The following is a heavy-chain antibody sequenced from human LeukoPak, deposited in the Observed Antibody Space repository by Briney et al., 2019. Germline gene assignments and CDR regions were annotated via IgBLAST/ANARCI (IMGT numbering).Heavy chain of an antibody. CDR3: ASPGYYYGSGSFGY. D-gene: IGHD3-10*01. CDR2: IYPGDSDT. J-gene: IGHJ4*02. V-gene: IGHV5-51*01. Sequence: GESLKISCKGSGYSFTSYWIGWVRQMPGKGLEWILIIYPGDSDTRSSPCFQGQVTISADKSISTAYLQWSSLKASDTAMYYCASPGYYYGSGSFGYWGQGTLVTVSS. CDR1: GYSFTSYW.